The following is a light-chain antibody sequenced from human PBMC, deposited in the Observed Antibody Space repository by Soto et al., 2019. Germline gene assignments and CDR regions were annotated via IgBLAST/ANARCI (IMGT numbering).Light chain of an antibody. J-gene: IGKJ3*01. V-gene: IGKV1-9*01. CDR2: AAS. CDR3: QQVNTYT. Sequence: DIQLTQSPSFLSASVGDRVTFTCRASLGISTYLAWYQQKPGKAPNLLIYAASTLQSGVPSRFSGSGSGTEFTLTISSLQPEDFATYYCQQVNTYTFGPGTKVDIK. CDR1: LGISTY.